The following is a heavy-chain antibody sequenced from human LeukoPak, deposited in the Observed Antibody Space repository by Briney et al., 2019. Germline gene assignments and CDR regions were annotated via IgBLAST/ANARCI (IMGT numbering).Heavy chain of an antibody. CDR1: GLTFSSYA. CDR3: AKDRNWNDGGYFDY. Sequence: PGGSLRLSCAASGLTFSSYAMSWVRQAPGKGLEWVSAISGSGGSTYYADSVKGRFTISRDNSKNTLYLQMNSLRVEDTAVYYCAKDRNWNDGGYFDYWGQGTLVTVSS. CDR2: ISGSGGST. D-gene: IGHD1-20*01. V-gene: IGHV3-23*01. J-gene: IGHJ4*02.